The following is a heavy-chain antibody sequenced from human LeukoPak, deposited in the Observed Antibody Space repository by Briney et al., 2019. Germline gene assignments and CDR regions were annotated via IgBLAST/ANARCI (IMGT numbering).Heavy chain of an antibody. Sequence: SETLSLTCAVYGGSFSDYYWSWIRQPPGKGLEWIGEINHSGSTNYNPSLKSRVTISVDTSKNQFSLKLSSVTAADTAVYYCARLESGYYYGSGSYYPNDYWGQGTLVTVSS. D-gene: IGHD3-10*01. CDR2: INHSGST. CDR3: ARLESGYYYGSGSYYPNDY. CDR1: GGSFSDYY. V-gene: IGHV4-34*01. J-gene: IGHJ4*02.